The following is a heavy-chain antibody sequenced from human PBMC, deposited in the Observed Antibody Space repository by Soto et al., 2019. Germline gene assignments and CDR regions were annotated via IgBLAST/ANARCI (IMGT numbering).Heavy chain of an antibody. CDR1: GGTFSNYA. V-gene: IGHV1-69*12. CDR2: IVPLFGTT. D-gene: IGHD6-19*01. CDR3: ARVEAVAGLYNYHGLDV. J-gene: IGHJ6*02. Sequence: QVQLVQSGAEVKKPGSSVKVSCKVSGGTFSNYAIDWVRLAPGHGLEWMGGIVPLFGTTYYTPKFQGRATIIADDSTTTAYLEMSSLRSEDTAIYYCARVEAVAGLYNYHGLDVWGQGTAVTVSS.